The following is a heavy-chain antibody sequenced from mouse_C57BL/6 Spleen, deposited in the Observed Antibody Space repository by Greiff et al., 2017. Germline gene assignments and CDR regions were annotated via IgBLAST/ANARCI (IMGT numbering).Heavy chain of an antibody. CDR1: GFTFTDYY. V-gene: IGHV7-3*01. J-gene: IGHJ4*01. CDR2: IRNKANGYTT. CDR3: ARSNPDYAMDY. Sequence: EVQLVESGGGLVQPGGSLSLSCAASGFTFTDYYMSWVRQPPGKALEWLGFIRNKANGYTTEYSASVKGRFTIARDNSQSSLYLQMNALRAEDSATYYCARSNPDYAMDYWGQGTSVTVSS.